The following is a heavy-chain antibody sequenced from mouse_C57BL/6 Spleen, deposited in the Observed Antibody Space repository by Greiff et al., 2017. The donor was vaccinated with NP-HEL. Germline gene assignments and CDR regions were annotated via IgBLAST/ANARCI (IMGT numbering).Heavy chain of an antibody. Sequence: EVKLVESGGDLVKPGGSLKLSCAASGFTFSSYGMSWVRQTPDKRLEWVATISSGGSYTYYTDSVKGRFTLSRDNATNTPYLQMSSLKSETTAMYYSASPHGYDPYYAMDYWGQGTSVTVSS. CDR3: ASPHGYDPYYAMDY. J-gene: IGHJ4*01. CDR2: ISSGGSYT. CDR1: GFTFSSYG. V-gene: IGHV5-6*01. D-gene: IGHD2-2*01.